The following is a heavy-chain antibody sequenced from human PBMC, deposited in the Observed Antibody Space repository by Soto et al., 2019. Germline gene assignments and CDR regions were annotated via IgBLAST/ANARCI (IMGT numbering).Heavy chain of an antibody. CDR2: IIPIFGTA. J-gene: IGHJ6*02. V-gene: IGHV1-69*13. Sequence: GASVKVSCKASGGTFSSYAISWVRQAPGQGLEWMGGIIPIFGTANYAQKFQGRVTITADESTSTAYMELSSLRSEDTAVYYCASLPSLDPDYYYGMDVWGQGTTVTVSS. CDR1: GGTFSSYA. CDR3: ASLPSLDPDYYYGMDV.